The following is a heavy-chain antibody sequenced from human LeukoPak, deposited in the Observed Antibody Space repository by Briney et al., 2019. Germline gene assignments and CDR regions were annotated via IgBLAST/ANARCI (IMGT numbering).Heavy chain of an antibody. Sequence: GGSLRLSCAASGFIFSSYYMSWVRQAPGKGLECVAHKNPDGGQEPCVDSVKGRLTVSRDNAKNSVFLQMNGLRVEDTAMYYCARWRGQQSEFDLWGQGTLVTVSS. V-gene: IGHV3-7*01. D-gene: IGHD6-13*01. CDR1: GFIFSSYY. CDR3: ARWRGQQSEFDL. J-gene: IGHJ4*02. CDR2: KNPDGGQE.